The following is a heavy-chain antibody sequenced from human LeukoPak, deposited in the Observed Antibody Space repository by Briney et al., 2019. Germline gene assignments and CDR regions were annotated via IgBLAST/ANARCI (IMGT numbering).Heavy chain of an antibody. CDR1: GFSFSSYE. J-gene: IGHJ4*02. V-gene: IGHV3-48*03. Sequence: PGGSLRLSCAASGFSFSSYEMNWARQAPGKGLEGVSYMSSSGGTIYYADSVKGRFTSSRDNGKNSLYLQMNSLRAEDTAVYYCARGMTGSYFGHFDYWGQGPLLAVSS. CDR3: ARGMTGSYFGHFDY. CDR2: MSSSGGTI. D-gene: IGHD1-26*01.